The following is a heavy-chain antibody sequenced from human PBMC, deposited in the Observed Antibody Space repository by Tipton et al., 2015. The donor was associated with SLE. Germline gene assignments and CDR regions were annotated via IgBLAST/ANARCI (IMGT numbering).Heavy chain of an antibody. Sequence: TLSLTCAVYGGSFSGYYWSWIRQPPGKGLEWIGYIYYSGSTNYNPSLKSRVTISVDTSKNQFSLKLSSVTAADTAVYYCARGTVGDYDFDYWGQGTLVTVSS. CDR2: IYYSGST. V-gene: IGHV4-59*12. J-gene: IGHJ4*02. D-gene: IGHD4-17*01. CDR1: GGSFSGYY. CDR3: ARGTVGDYDFDY.